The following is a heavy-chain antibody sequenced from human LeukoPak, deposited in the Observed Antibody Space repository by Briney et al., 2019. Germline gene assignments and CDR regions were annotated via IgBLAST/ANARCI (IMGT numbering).Heavy chain of an antibody. CDR2: IFYSGST. V-gene: IGHV4-59*01. CDR1: GGSISGYY. D-gene: IGHD1-7*01. J-gene: IGHJ4*02. CDR3: ARGARGNYVVFDY. Sequence: PSETLSLTCTVSGGSISGYYWSWIRQTPGKGLEWIGYIFYSGSTNYNPSLKSRLTISVDTSKNQFSLKLSSVTAADTAVYYCARGARGNYVVFDYWGQGTLVTVSS.